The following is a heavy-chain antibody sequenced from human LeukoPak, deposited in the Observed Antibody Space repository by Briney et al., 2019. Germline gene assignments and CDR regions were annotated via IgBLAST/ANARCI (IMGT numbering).Heavy chain of an antibody. CDR3: ARLVVPAAPFDY. Sequence: SETLSLTCTVSGGSISSGGYYWSWIRQHPGKGLEWIGYIYYSGSTYYNPSLKSRVTISVDTSKNQFSLKLSSVTAADTAVYYCARLVVPAAPFDYWGQGTLVTVSS. CDR2: IYYSGST. D-gene: IGHD2-2*01. CDR1: GGSISSGGYY. V-gene: IGHV4-31*03. J-gene: IGHJ4*02.